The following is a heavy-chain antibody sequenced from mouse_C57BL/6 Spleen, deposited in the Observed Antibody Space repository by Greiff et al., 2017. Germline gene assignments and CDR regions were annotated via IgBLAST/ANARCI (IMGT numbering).Heavy chain of an antibody. V-gene: IGHV1-50*01. J-gene: IGHJ3*01. CDR2: IDPSDSYT. CDR1: GYTFTSYW. CDR3: ARRDYYGSSSAWFAY. Sequence: VQLQQSGAELVKPGASVTLSCKASGYTFTSYWMQWVKQRPGQGLEWIGEIDPSDSYTNYNQKFKGKATLTVDTSSSTAYMQLSSLTAEDSAVYYCARRDYYGSSSAWFAYWGQGTLVTVSA. D-gene: IGHD1-1*01.